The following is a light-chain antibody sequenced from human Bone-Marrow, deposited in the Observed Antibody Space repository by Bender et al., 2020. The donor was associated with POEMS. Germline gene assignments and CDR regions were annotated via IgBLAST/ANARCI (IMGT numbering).Light chain of an antibody. J-gene: IGLJ2*01. CDR3: CSLTTSDTLL. CDR1: SSDVGTYDL. V-gene: IGLV2-23*01. Sequence: SSLTQPASVSGSPGQSITISCTGTSSDVGTYDLVSWYQQYPGKAPKLLIYEGTKRPSGISNRFSGSKSGNTASLTVTGLQAEDEADYYCCSLTTSDTLLFGGGTKLTVL. CDR2: EGT.